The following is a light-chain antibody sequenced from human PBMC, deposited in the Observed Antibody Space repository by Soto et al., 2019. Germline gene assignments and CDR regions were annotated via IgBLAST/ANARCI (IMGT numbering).Light chain of an antibody. V-gene: IGKV3-15*01. CDR1: QSVSSN. CDR3: HQHNYWPPCT. CDR2: GAS. Sequence: EIVMTQSPATLSVSPGERATLSCRASQSVSSNLAWYQQKPGQAPRLLIYGASTRATGIPARFSGSGSGTEYSLPISSLQSEDFAAYYCHQHNYWPPCTFGQGTKVEIK. J-gene: IGKJ1*01.